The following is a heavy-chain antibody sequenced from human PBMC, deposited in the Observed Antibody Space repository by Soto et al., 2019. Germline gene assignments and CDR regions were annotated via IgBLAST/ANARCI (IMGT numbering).Heavy chain of an antibody. J-gene: IGHJ5*02. CDR2: INPSGGST. CDR3: ARDGIAAAGTSWFDP. CDR1: GYTFTSYY. V-gene: IGHV1-46*01. D-gene: IGHD6-13*01. Sequence: ASVKVSCKASGYTFTSYYMHWVRQAPGQGLEWMGIINPSGGSTSYAQKFQGRVTMTRDTSTSTVYMELSSLRSEDTAVYYCARDGIAAAGTSWFDPWGQGTLVTVSS.